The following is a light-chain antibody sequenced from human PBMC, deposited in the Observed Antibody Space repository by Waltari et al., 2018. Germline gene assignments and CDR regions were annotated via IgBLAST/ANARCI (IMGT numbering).Light chain of an antibody. CDR3: YSPNV. Sequence: SYELTQPSSVSVSPGQTARITCSGDVLAKKYARWFQQKPGPAPVLVIYTDSERPSGIPERFSGSSSGTTVTLTISGAQVEDEADYYCYSPNVFGGGTKLTVL. CDR2: TDS. V-gene: IGLV3-27*01. CDR1: VLAKKY. J-gene: IGLJ2*01.